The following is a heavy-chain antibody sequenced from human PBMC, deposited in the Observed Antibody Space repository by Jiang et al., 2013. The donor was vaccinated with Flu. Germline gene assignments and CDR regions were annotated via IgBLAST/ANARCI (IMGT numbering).Heavy chain of an antibody. V-gene: IGHV6-1*01. Sequence: SQTLSLTCAISGDSVSSNSAAWNWIRQSPSRGLEWLGRTYYRSKWYNDYAVSVKSRITINPDTSKNQFSLQLNSVTPEDTAVYYCARLTKQWPKGNYYCYGMDVWGQGTTVTVSS. CDR1: GDSVSSNSAA. D-gene: IGHD6-19*01. J-gene: IGHJ6*02. CDR2: TYYRSKWYN. CDR3: ARLTKQWPKGNYYCYGMDV.